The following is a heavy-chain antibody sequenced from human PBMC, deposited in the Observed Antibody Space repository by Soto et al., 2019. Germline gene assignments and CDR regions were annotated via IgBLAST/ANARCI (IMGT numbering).Heavy chain of an antibody. Sequence: SETLSLTXTVSGGSISSGGYYWSWIRQHPGKGLEWIGYIYYSGSTYYNPSLKSRVTISVDTSKNQFSLKLSSVTAADTAVYYCARVRRAAAGCFDYWGQGTLVTVSS. V-gene: IGHV4-31*02. J-gene: IGHJ4*02. CDR1: GGSISSGGYY. CDR3: ARVRRAAAGCFDY. CDR2: IYYSGST. D-gene: IGHD6-13*01.